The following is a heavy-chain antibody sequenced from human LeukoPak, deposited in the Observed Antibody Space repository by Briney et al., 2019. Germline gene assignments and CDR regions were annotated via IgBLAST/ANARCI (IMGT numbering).Heavy chain of an antibody. D-gene: IGHD3-10*01. V-gene: IGHV3-13*01. J-gene: IGHJ3*02. CDR1: GFTFDTYD. CDR3: ARAGYASGSYSLDDAYDI. Sequence: PGGSLRLSCAASGFTFDTYDMHWVRQPTGKRLEWVSAIGSAGDTYYPASVKGRSTISRENAENSLYLQMNSLRVEDTAMYYCARAGYASGSYSLDDAYDIWGQGTKVTVS. CDR2: IGSAGDT.